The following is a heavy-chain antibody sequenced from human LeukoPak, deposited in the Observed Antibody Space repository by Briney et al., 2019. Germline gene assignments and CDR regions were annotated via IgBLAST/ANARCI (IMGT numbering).Heavy chain of an antibody. CDR1: GFTFSSYA. D-gene: IGHD3-10*01. CDR3: AKATMVRGVISLFDY. CDR2: ISVSGDNT. J-gene: IGHJ4*02. V-gene: IGHV3-23*01. Sequence: GGSLRLSCAVSGFTFSSYAMSWARQAAGKGLEWVSGISVSGDNTYYADSAKGRFTISRDNSRDTLYLQMNSLRAEDTAVYYCAKATMVRGVISLFDYWGQGTLVTVSS.